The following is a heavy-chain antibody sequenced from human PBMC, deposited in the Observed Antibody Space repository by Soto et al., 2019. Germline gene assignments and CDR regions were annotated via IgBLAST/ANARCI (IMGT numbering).Heavy chain of an antibody. CDR1: GFAFSNYA. CDR3: GKEEDAAIPVAGYYYYYGMDV. CDR2: ISYDGQDK. D-gene: IGHD6-19*01. Sequence: PGGSLRLSCAASGFAFSNYAMHWVRQAPGKGLEWVAVISYDGQDKFYRDSVKGRFTISRDNSKNLVYLQMNSLRPVDTAVYYCGKEEDAAIPVAGYYYYYGMDVWGQGTTVTVSS. V-gene: IGHV3-30*18. J-gene: IGHJ6*02.